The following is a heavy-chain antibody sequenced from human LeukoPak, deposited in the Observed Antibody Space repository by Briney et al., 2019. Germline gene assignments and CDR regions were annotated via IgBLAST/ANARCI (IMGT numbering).Heavy chain of an antibody. J-gene: IGHJ4*02. CDR3: ARGYYSSSRFDS. CDR2: VNSDGSTT. Sequence: PGGSLRLSCAASGFPFSNYWMHWVRQAPGKGLVWVSRVNSDGSTTNYADSVKGRFTISRDNAENTLYVRMNSLRPEDTAVYYCARGYYSSSRFDSWGQGTLVTVSS. D-gene: IGHD6-13*01. V-gene: IGHV3-74*01. CDR1: GFPFSNYW.